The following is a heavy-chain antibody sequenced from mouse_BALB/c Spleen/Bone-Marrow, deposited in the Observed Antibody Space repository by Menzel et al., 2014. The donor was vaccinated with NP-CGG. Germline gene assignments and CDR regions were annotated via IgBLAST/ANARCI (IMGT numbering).Heavy chain of an antibody. Sequence: EVMLVESGGGLVQPGGSLRLSCATSGFTFTGYYMNWVRQPPGKALEWLGFIRNKANGYTTEHSASVKSRFTISRDNSQNILYLQMNTLRVDDSATYYCARDKGRVFFDYWGQGTTLTVPS. CDR1: GFTFTGYY. V-gene: IGHV7-3*02. CDR2: IRNKANGYTT. CDR3: ARDKGRVFFDY. J-gene: IGHJ2*01.